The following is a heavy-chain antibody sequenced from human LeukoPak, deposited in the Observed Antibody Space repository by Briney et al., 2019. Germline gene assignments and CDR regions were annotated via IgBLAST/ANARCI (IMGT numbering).Heavy chain of an antibody. CDR3: ARGVGGADY. J-gene: IGHJ4*02. V-gene: IGHV3-48*04. Sequence: PGGSLRLSCAASGFTFNTFGMDWVRQAPGKGLEWVSYISSSSSTIYYADSVKGRFTISRDNAKNSLYLQMNSLRAEDTAVYYCARGVGGADYWGQGTLVTVSS. CDR2: ISSSSSTI. D-gene: IGHD2-21*01. CDR1: GFTFNTFG.